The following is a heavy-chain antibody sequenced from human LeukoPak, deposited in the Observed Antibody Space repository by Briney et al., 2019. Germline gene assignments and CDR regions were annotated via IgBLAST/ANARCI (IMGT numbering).Heavy chain of an antibody. Sequence: SETLSLTCTVSGGSISNYYWSWIRQPPGKGLEWIGYIYYSGSTNYNPSLKSRVTISLDTSKNQLSLKLSSVTAADTAVYYCARGRGYSYDAFDIWGQGTMVTVSS. CDR1: GGSISNYY. CDR2: IYYSGST. D-gene: IGHD5-18*01. V-gene: IGHV4-59*13. CDR3: ARGRGYSYDAFDI. J-gene: IGHJ3*02.